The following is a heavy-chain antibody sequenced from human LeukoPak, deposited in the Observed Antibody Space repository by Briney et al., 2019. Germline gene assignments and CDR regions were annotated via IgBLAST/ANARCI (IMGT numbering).Heavy chain of an antibody. CDR2: IWYDGSNK. J-gene: IGHJ4*02. CDR3: ARDVAGYLSPGY. Sequence: GGSLRLSCAASGFTFSSYEMHWVRQAPGKGLERVAVIWYDGSNKYYADSVKGRFTISRDNSKNTLYLQMNSLRAEDTAVYYCARDVAGYLSPGYWGQGTLVTVSS. CDR1: GFTFSSYE. D-gene: IGHD5-18*01. V-gene: IGHV3-33*08.